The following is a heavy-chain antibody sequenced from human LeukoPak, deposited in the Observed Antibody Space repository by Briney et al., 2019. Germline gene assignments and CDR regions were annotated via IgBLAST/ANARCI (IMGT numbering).Heavy chain of an antibody. CDR1: GMTFSHRC. CDR2: IKNGGRTT. D-gene: IGHD3-16*01. Sequence: GGSLRLSCAVSGMTFSHRCMHWVRQAPGKGLVWVSLIKNGGRTTFYADSVKGRFTISRDNGKSTLYLQLNSLSAEDTGIYYCTTGPSYGYEWWGQGTVVTVSS. V-gene: IGHV3-74*01. J-gene: IGHJ4*02. CDR3: TTGPSYGYEW.